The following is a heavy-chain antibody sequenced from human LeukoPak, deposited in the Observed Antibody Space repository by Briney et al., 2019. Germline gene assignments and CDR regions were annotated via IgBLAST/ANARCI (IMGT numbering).Heavy chain of an antibody. D-gene: IGHD4-17*01. CDR3: ARSKLKMTTVTRFDY. CDR2: ISYDGSKK. Sequence: PGGSLRLSCAASGFTFSNYAMHWVRQAPGKGLEWVAVISYDGSKKYYADSVKGRITISRDNSKNTLYVQLSSLGAGDAAVYYCARSKLKMTTVTRFDYWGQGTLVTVSS. CDR1: GFTFSNYA. V-gene: IGHV3-30-3*01. J-gene: IGHJ4*02.